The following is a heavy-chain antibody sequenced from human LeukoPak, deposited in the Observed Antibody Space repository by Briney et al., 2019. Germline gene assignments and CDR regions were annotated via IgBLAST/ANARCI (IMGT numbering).Heavy chain of an antibody. Sequence: SETLSLTCAVYGGPFSGYYWSWIRQPPGKGLEWIGEINHSGSTNYNPSLKSRVTISVDTSKNQFSLKLSSVTAADTAVYYCARDKPSSSKGWFDPWGQGTLVTVSS. CDR1: GGPFSGYY. CDR2: INHSGST. V-gene: IGHV4-34*01. CDR3: ARDKPSSSKGWFDP. J-gene: IGHJ5*02. D-gene: IGHD6-6*01.